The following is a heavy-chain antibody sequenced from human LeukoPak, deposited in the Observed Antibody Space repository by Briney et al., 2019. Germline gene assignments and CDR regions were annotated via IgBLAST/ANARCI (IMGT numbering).Heavy chain of an antibody. V-gene: IGHV3-72*01. CDR2: IRNKANDYTT. CDR3: TRQYENSGYYLSYFDF. Sequence: PGGSLRLSCAASGFTVSSNYMSWVRQAPGKGLEWVGRIRNKANDYTTEYAASVKGRFTISRDDSKNLLYLQMNSLKTEDTAVYYCTRQYENSGYYLSYFDFWGQGALVTVSS. CDR1: GFTVSSNY. D-gene: IGHD3-22*01. J-gene: IGHJ4*02.